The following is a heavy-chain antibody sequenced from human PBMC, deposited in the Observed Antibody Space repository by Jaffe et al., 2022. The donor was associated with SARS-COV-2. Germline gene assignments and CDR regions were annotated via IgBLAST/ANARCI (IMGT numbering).Heavy chain of an antibody. J-gene: IGHJ6*02. Sequence: EVQLVESGGGLVQPGGSLRLSCAASGFTFSSYWMSWVRQAPGKGLEWVANIKQDGSEKYYVDSVKGRFTISRDNAKNSLYLQMNSLRAEDTAVYYCARSGGDSIGRGVESYYYYYYGMDVWGQGTTVTVSS. CDR2: IKQDGSEK. CDR3: ARSGGDSIGRGVESYYYYYYGMDV. V-gene: IGHV3-7*01. D-gene: IGHD2-21*02. CDR1: GFTFSSYW.